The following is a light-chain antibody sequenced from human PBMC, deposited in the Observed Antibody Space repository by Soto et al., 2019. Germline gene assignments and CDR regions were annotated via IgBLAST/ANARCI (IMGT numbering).Light chain of an antibody. CDR3: GSWDSSLSAYV. CDR2: DDN. CDR1: SSNIGGNS. Sequence: QSVLTQPPSVSAAPGQTVTISCSGSSSNIGGNSVSWYQQLPGTAPKLLIYDDNKRPSGIPDRFSGSKSGTSATLGITGVQTGDEADYYCGSWDSSLSAYVFGTGTKATVL. V-gene: IGLV1-51*01. J-gene: IGLJ1*01.